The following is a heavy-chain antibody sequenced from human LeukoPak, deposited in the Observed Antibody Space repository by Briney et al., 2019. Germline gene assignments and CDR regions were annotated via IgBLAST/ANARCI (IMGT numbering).Heavy chain of an antibody. CDR2: IKQDGSEK. J-gene: IGHJ4*02. Sequence: GGSLRLSCVVSGFSFNTYWMTWVRQAPGKGLEWVANIKQDGSEKYYVDSVKGRFTISRDNAKNSLYLQINSLRADDTAVYYCARHPYAVLDYWGQGTLVTVSS. V-gene: IGHV3-7*01. CDR1: GFSFNTYW. CDR3: ARHPYAVLDY. D-gene: IGHD4-17*01.